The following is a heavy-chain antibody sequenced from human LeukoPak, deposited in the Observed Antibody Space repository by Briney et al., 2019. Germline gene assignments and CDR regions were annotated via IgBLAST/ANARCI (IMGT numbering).Heavy chain of an antibody. V-gene: IGHV3-33*01. CDR1: GFTFSSYG. J-gene: IGHJ4*02. D-gene: IGHD2-8*01. Sequence: GGSLRLSCAASGFTFSSYGMHWVRQAPGKGLEWVAVIWYDGSNKYYADSVKGRFTISRDNSKNTLYLQMNSLRVEDTAVYYCARDLTGGTIWGGGIDYWGQGTLVTVSS. CDR3: ARDLTGGTIWGGGIDY. CDR2: IWYDGSNK.